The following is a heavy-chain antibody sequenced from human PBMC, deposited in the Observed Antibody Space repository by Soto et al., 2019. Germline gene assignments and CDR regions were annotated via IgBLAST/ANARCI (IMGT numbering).Heavy chain of an antibody. J-gene: IGHJ3*02. D-gene: IGHD3-22*01. Sequence: QITLKESGPTLVKPTQTLTLTCTFSGFSLSTSGVGVGWIRQPPGKALEWLALIYWDDDKRYSPSLKSRLTITKDTSKNQVVLTMTNIDPVDTATYYCAHRREYYDSSGYYRDAFDIWGQGTMVTVSS. V-gene: IGHV2-5*02. CDR1: GFSLSTSGVG. CDR2: IYWDDDK. CDR3: AHRREYYDSSGYYRDAFDI.